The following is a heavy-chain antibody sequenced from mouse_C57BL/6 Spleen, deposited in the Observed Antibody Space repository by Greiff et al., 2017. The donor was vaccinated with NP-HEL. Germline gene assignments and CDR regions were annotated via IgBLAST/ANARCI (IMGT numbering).Heavy chain of an antibody. Sequence: EVQLQQSGPELVKPGASVKISCKASGYTFTDYYMNWVKQSHGKSLEWIGDINPNNGGTSYNQKFKGKATLTVDKSSSTAYMELRSLTSEDSAVYYCARGGQQGDYWGQGTTLTVSS. J-gene: IGHJ2*01. CDR3: ARGGQQGDY. V-gene: IGHV1-26*01. CDR2: INPNNGGT. CDR1: GYTFTDYY. D-gene: IGHD6-1*01.